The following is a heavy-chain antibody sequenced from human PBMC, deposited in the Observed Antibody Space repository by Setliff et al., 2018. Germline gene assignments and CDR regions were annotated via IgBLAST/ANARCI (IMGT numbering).Heavy chain of an antibody. Sequence: CAVSVYSISRDCHWGWIRQPPGKGLEWIGSIYYSGNTYYNASLKGRVTISGDTSKNQFSLKLSSVTAADTAVYYCARAFTYYNFWSGYGYGMDVWGQGTTVTVSS. CDR1: VYSISRDCH. J-gene: IGHJ6*02. CDR2: IYYSGNT. V-gene: IGHV4-38-2*01. D-gene: IGHD3-3*01. CDR3: ARAFTYYNFWSGYGYGMDV.